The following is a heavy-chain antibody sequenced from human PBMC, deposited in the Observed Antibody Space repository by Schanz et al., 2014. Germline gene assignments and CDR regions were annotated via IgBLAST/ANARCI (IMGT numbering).Heavy chain of an antibody. Sequence: QVQLVQSGAEVKKPGSSVTVSCNASRSTFSSYTISWVRQARGQGLEWVGRFIPILGIATYAQKFQGRLTITADKSTSTAYMELSSLRSEDTAMYYCARDCYDSSGYYDCDYWGQGTLVTVSS. CDR3: ARDCYDSSGYYDCDY. J-gene: IGHJ4*02. CDR2: FIPILGIA. V-gene: IGHV1-69*08. D-gene: IGHD3-22*01. CDR1: RSTFSSYT.